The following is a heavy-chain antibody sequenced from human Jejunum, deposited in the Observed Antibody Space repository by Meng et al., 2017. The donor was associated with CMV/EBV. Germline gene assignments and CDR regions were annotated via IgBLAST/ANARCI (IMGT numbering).Heavy chain of an antibody. J-gene: IGHJ4*02. D-gene: IGHD6-19*01. Sequence: GRLVQSGGRVRKAGASVKVSCKVSGYYFNNYGVSWVRQAPGQGPEWMGWISAYNGNTNYAQNFQGRFTMTTDTSTSTAYMDLSSLRSEDTAVYYCATGVADFEYWGQGTLVTVSS. CDR2: ISAYNGNT. CDR1: GYYFNNYG. CDR3: ATGVADFEY. V-gene: IGHV1-18*01.